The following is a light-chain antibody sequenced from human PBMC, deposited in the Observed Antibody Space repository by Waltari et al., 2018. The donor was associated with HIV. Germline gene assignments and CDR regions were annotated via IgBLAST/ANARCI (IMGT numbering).Light chain of an antibody. J-gene: IGLJ2*01. CDR2: DVS. CDR1: SSDVGGYNY. Sequence: QSALTQPPSASGSPGQPVTISCTGTSSDVGGYNYVSRYQQHPGKAPKLMIYDVSKRPSGVPDRFSGSKSGNTASLTVSGLQAEDEADYYCSSYAGSNNLVFGGGTKLTVL. V-gene: IGLV2-8*01. CDR3: SSYAGSNNLV.